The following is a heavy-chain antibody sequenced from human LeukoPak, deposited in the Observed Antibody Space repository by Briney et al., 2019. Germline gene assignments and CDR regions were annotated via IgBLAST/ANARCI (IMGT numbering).Heavy chain of an antibody. V-gene: IGHV1-69*13. D-gene: IGHD5-12*01. CDR1: GYTFTSYA. Sequence: ASVKVSCKASGYTFTSYAMNWVRQAPGQGLEWMGGIIPIFGTANYAQKFQGRVTITADESTSTAYMELRSLRSDDTAVYYCARDIDYSNYYYYYMDVWGKGTTVTISS. CDR3: ARDIDYSNYYYYYMDV. J-gene: IGHJ6*03. CDR2: IIPIFGTA.